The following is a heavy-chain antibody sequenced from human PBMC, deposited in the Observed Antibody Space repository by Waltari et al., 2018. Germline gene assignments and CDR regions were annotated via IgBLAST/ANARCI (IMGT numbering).Heavy chain of an antibody. Sequence: EVQLVESGGDWVQPGRSLRLSCAASGVTSHDYAMHWVRQPPGKGLEWISGIYWNRDKIDYADSVKGRFTTSRDNAKGSLYLQMNSLRAEDTALYYCTKDLSPGGADVWGQGTTVTVSS. CDR2: IYWNRDKI. J-gene: IGHJ6*02. D-gene: IGHD3-10*02. CDR1: GVTSHDYA. V-gene: IGHV3-9*02. CDR3: TKDLSPGGADV.